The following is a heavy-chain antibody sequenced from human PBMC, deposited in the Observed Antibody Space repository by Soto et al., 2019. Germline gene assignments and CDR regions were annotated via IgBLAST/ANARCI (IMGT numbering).Heavy chain of an antibody. Sequence: QVQLVESGGGVVQPGRSLRLSCAASGFTFSSYGMHWVRQAPGKGLEWVAVISYDGSNKYYADSVKGRFTISRDNSKKTLYLQMNSLRADDTDVYYCAKDLNYYDSSPIYYYGMDVWGQGTTVTVSS. J-gene: IGHJ6*02. CDR1: GFTFSSYG. V-gene: IGHV3-30*18. D-gene: IGHD3-22*01. CDR2: ISYDGSNK. CDR3: AKDLNYYDSSPIYYYGMDV.